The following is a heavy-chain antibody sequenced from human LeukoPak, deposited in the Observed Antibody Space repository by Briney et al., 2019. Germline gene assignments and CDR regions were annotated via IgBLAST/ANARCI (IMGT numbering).Heavy chain of an antibody. CDR2: IYTSGST. Sequence: PSETLSLTCTVSGGSISSYYWSWIRQPPGKGLEWIGYIYTSGSTNYNPSLKSRVTISVDTSENQFSLKLSSVTAADTAVYYCARATPGPPRWYYFDYRGQGTLVTVSS. CDR3: ARATPGPPRWYYFDY. CDR1: GGSISSYY. D-gene: IGHD2-15*01. J-gene: IGHJ4*02. V-gene: IGHV4-4*09.